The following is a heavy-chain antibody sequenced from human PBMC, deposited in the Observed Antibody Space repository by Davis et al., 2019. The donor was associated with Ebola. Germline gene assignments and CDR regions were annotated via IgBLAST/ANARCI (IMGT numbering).Heavy chain of an antibody. CDR3: TVGGIGGMGDY. J-gene: IGHJ4*02. Sequence: ASVKVSCKVSDYTLRELSMHWVRQAPGIGLEWMGNFNPEEDESIFAQKFEGRITMTEDTSTNTAYMELSSLRSDDTAVYYCTVGGIGGMGDYWGQGTLVTVSS. D-gene: IGHD3-10*01. CDR2: FNPEEDES. CDR1: DYTLRELS. V-gene: IGHV1-24*01.